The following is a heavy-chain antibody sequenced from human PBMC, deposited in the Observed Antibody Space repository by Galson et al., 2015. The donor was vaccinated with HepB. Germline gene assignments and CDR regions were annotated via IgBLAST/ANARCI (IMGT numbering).Heavy chain of an antibody. CDR1: GFTFSSYA. CDR3: AKVALYSSGWSPYLDYYGMDV. V-gene: IGHV3-30*04. CDR2: ISYDGSNK. Sequence: SLRLSCAASGFTFSSYAMHWVRQAPGKGLEWVAVISYDGSNKYYADSVKGRFTISRDNSKNTLYLQMNSLRAEDTAVYYCAKVALYSSGWSPYLDYYGMDVWGQGTTVTVSS. J-gene: IGHJ6*02. D-gene: IGHD6-19*01.